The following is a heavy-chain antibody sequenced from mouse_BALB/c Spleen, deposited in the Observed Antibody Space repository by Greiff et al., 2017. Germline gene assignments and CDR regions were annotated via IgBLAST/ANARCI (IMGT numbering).Heavy chain of an antibody. Sequence: EVKVVESGAELVKPGASVKLSCTASGFNIKDTYMHWVKQRPEQGLEWIGRIDPANGNTKYDPKFQGKATITADTSSNTAYLQLSSLTSEDTAVYYCANYYDYDEGLAYWGQGTLVTVSA. CDR3: ANYYDYDEGLAY. V-gene: IGHV14-3*02. CDR1: GFNIKDTY. CDR2: IDPANGNT. J-gene: IGHJ3*01. D-gene: IGHD2-4*01.